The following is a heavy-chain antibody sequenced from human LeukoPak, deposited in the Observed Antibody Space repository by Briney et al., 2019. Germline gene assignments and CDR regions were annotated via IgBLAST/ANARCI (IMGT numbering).Heavy chain of an antibody. CDR3: ARDRGSSGYHYYYYYGMDV. CDR1: GYTFTGYY. Sequence: EASVKVSCKASGYTFTGYYMHWVRQAPGQGLEWMGRINPNSGGTNYAQKFQGRVTISVDTSKNQFSLKLSSVTAADTAVYYCARDRGSSGYHYYYYYGMDVWGQGTTVTVSS. D-gene: IGHD3-22*01. V-gene: IGHV1-2*06. J-gene: IGHJ6*02. CDR2: INPNSGGT.